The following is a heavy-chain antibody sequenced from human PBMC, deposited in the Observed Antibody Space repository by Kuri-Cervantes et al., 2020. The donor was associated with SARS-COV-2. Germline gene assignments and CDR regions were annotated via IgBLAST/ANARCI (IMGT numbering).Heavy chain of an antibody. CDR2: ISAYNGNT. Sequence: ASVKVSCKASGYTFTSYGISWVRQAPGQGLEWMGWISAYNGNTNYAQKLQGRVTMTTDTSTSTAYMELRSLRSEDTAIYYCASYYYDSSDYRESDYWGQGTLVTVSS. CDR3: ASYYYDSSDYRESDY. D-gene: IGHD3-22*01. J-gene: IGHJ4*02. CDR1: GYTFTSYG. V-gene: IGHV1-18*04.